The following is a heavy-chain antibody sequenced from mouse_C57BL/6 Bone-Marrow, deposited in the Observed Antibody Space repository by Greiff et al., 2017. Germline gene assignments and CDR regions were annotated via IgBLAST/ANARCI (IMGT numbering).Heavy chain of an antibody. CDR2: INPYNGGT. Sequence: EVKVVESGPVLVKPGASVKMSCKASGYTFTDYYMNWVKQSHGKSLEWIGVINPYNGGTSYNQKFKGKATLTVDTSSSTAYMELNSLTSEDSAVYYCARSHYYYGSSYRYWGQGTTLTVAS. V-gene: IGHV1-19*01. CDR3: ARSHYYYGSSYRY. J-gene: IGHJ2*01. D-gene: IGHD1-1*01. CDR1: GYTFTDYY.